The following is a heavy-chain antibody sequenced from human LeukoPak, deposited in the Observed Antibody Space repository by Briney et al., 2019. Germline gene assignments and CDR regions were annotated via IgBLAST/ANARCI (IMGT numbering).Heavy chain of an antibody. Sequence: ASVKVSCKASGYTFTSHAINWVRQATGQGLEWMGWIDPNNFNTGYAQKFQGRVTMTRNTSTSTAYMELSSLSSEDTAVYFCARGARGYSYGYTDYWGQGTLVTVAS. J-gene: IGHJ4*02. CDR1: GYTFTSHA. CDR3: ARGARGYSYGYTDY. D-gene: IGHD5-18*01. CDR2: IDPNNFNT. V-gene: IGHV1-8*01.